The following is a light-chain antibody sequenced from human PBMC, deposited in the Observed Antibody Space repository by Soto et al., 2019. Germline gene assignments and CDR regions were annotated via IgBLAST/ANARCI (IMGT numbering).Light chain of an antibody. V-gene: IGLV2-14*01. CDR3: YSYTSSSTWV. CDR2: EVS. J-gene: IGLJ3*02. Sequence: QSALNQPASVSGSPGQSITISCTGTSSDVGGYNYVSWYQQHPGKAPKLMISEVSNRPSGVSNRFSGSKSDNTASLTISGLQAEDEADYYCYSYTSSSTWVFGGGTKVTVL. CDR1: SSDVGGYNY.